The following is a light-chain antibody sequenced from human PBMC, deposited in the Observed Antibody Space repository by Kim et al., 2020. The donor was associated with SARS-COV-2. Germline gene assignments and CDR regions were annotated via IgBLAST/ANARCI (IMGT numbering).Light chain of an antibody. V-gene: IGKV3-15*01. CDR3: KQYNNWPRT. CDR2: GAS. Sequence: EIVLTQSPATLSVSPGERATLSCRASQSVSSNLAWYQQKPGQAPRLLIYGASTRATGIPARFSGSGSGTEFTLTISSLQSEDFAVYYCKQYNNWPRTFGQRTKVDSK. J-gene: IGKJ1*01. CDR1: QSVSSN.